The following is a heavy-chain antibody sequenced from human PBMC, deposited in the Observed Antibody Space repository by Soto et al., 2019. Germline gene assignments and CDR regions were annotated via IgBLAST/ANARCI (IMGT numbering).Heavy chain of an antibody. CDR1: GGTFSSYA. CDR2: IIPIFGTA. J-gene: IGHJ3*02. Sequence: QVQLVQSGAEVQKPGSSVKVSCKASGGTFSSYAISWVRQAPGQGLEWMGGIIPIFGTANYAQKFQGRVTITADESTSTAYMELSSLRSEDTAVYYCAREGGYGSGSYYGDAFDIWGQGTMVTVSS. CDR3: AREGGYGSGSYYGDAFDI. V-gene: IGHV1-69*01. D-gene: IGHD3-10*01.